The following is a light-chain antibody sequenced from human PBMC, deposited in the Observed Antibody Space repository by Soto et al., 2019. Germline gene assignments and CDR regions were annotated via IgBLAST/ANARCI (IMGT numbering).Light chain of an antibody. CDR2: EVS. V-gene: IGLV2-14*01. CDR3: SSYTSSSTLEGV. J-gene: IGLJ1*01. CDR1: SSDAGGYNY. Sequence: QSVLTQPACVSLSPGQSITISCTGTSSDAGGYNYVSWYQQHPGKAPKLMIYEVSNRPSGVSNRFSGSKSGNTASLTISGLQAEDEADYYCSSYTSSSTLEGVFGTGTKVTVL.